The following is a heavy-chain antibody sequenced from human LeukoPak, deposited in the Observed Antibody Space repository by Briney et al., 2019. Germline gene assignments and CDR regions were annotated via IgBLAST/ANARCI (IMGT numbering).Heavy chain of an antibody. CDR3: ASGYAPATDYYYYGMDV. J-gene: IGHJ6*04. CDR2: ISSSSSYT. D-gene: IGHD5-12*01. V-gene: IGHV3-11*06. CDR1: GFTFSDYY. Sequence: SGGSLRLSCAASGFTFSDYYMSWVRQAPGKGLEWVSYISSSSSYTNYADSVKGRFTISRDNAKNSLYLQMNSLRAEDTAVYYCASGYAPATDYYYYGMDVWGEGTTVTVSS.